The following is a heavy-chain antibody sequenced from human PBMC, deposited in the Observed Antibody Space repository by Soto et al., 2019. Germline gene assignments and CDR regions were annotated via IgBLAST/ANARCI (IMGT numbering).Heavy chain of an antibody. V-gene: IGHV4-4*02. J-gene: IGHJ5*02. D-gene: IGHD4-17*01. CDR2: MSQSGST. CDR3: ARETYGDYVGYFDP. CDR1: CGSISSSNW. Sequence: SETLPLTCAVSCGSISSSNWWTWVRQPPGKGLEWIGEMSQSGSTNYNPSLKSRVTISLDKSKNQFSLNLRSTTAADTAVYYCARETYGDYVGYFDPWGQGILVTVSS.